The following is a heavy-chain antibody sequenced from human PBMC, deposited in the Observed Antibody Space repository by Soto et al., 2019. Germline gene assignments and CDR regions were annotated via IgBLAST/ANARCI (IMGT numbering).Heavy chain of an antibody. CDR1: GFNFSTYA. V-gene: IGHV3-23*01. J-gene: IGHJ4*02. CDR2: IVVTGDSS. Sequence: WGSLRLSCAVSGFNFSTYAMSWVRQAPGKGLEWVSSIVVTGDSSYYADSVKGRFTTSRDNSKNTLYVEMNNLGAEDTAVYYCAKSGYSSSWPSDYWGKGTRVTVSS. D-gene: IGHD6-13*01. CDR3: AKSGYSSSWPSDY.